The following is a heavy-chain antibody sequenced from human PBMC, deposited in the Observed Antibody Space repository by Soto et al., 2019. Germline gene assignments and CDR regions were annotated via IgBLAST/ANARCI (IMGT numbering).Heavy chain of an antibody. Sequence: GGSLRLSCAASGFTFSSYAMNWVRQAPGKGLEWVSVISGSGGSTYYADSVKGRFTISRDNSKNTLYLQMNSLRGEDTAVYYCASRSSGWYLDYWGQGTLVTVSS. V-gene: IGHV3-23*01. D-gene: IGHD6-19*01. CDR2: ISGSGGST. CDR3: ASRSSGWYLDY. CDR1: GFTFSSYA. J-gene: IGHJ4*02.